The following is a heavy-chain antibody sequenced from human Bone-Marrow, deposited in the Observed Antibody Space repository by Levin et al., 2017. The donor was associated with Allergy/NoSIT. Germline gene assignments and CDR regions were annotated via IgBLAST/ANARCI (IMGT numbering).Heavy chain of an antibody. CDR2: ISSDGRNK. D-gene: IGHD3-3*01. V-gene: IGHV3-30*03. J-gene: IGHJ4*02. CDR1: GFAFSTYA. Sequence: LSLTCAASGFAFSTYAMHWVRQAPGKGLEWVAVISSDGRNKYYADSVKGRFTISRDNSKNTLNLQVNSLRPEDTAVYYCARGRGDFWSGYDYWGQGTLVTVSS. CDR3: ARGRGDFWSGYDY.